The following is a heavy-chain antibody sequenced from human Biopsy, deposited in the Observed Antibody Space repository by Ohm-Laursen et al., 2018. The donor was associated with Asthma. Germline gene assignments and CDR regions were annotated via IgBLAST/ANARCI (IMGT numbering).Heavy chain of an antibody. Sequence: SLSLSCTALGFTFSHYNMNWVRQAPGKGLEWVSFITDTSRYIKYADSVKGRFTISRDNAKNSLYLQMNSLRAEDTAVYYCARDYPELPTELDYWGPGTLVTVSS. CDR2: ITDTSRYI. CDR3: ARDYPELPTELDY. J-gene: IGHJ4*02. D-gene: IGHD1-14*01. V-gene: IGHV3-11*06. CDR1: GFTFSHYN.